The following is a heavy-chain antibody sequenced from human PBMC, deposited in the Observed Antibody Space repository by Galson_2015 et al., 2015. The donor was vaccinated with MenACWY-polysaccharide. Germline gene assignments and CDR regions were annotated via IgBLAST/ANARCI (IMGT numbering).Heavy chain of an antibody. CDR1: GASITSGGYF. D-gene: IGHD3-16*01. CDR2: ISYDGGT. Sequence: TLSLTCTVAGASITSGGYFWRWIRQHPGQGLEWIASISYDGGTYYNPSLKSRVTISVDKPNKQFSLKLSSVTAADTAVYYCARGGRAVSTRNWFDPWGQGTLVTVSS. V-gene: IGHV4-31*03. J-gene: IGHJ5*02. CDR3: ARGGRAVSTRNWFDP.